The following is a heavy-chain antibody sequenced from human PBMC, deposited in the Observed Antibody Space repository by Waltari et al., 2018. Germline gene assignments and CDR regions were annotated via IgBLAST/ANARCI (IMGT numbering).Heavy chain of an antibody. J-gene: IGHJ4*02. CDR3: ARATYSYGSGSYPFDY. CDR1: GFTVSSNY. V-gene: IGHV3-53*01. CDR2: SYSGGTT. D-gene: IGHD3-10*01. Sequence: EVQLVESGGGLIQPGGSLRLSCAASGFTVSSNYMNWVRQAPGKGVEWVSVSYSGGTTYYADSLKGRFTISRDNSKNTLYLQMNRLTAEDTAVYYCARATYSYGSGSYPFDYWGQGTLVTVSS.